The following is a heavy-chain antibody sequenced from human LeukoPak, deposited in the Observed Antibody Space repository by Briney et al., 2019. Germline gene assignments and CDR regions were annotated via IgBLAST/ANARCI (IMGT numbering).Heavy chain of an antibody. CDR3: ARIGASGKRWLIF. V-gene: IGHV1-8*01. Sequence: ASVKVSCKASGYTFTTCDINWVRQAAGPGLEWMGWMNPNSVNTANAHKFHGRVTMTRITSISTAYIELTSLTSEDTAVYFCARIGASGKRWLIFWGQGTLVTVSS. CDR2: MNPNSVNT. D-gene: IGHD6-13*01. CDR1: GYTFTTCD. J-gene: IGHJ4*02.